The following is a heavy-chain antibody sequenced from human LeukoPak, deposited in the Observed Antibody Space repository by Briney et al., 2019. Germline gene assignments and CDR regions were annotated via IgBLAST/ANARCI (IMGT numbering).Heavy chain of an antibody. D-gene: IGHD2-15*01. CDR3: VRETQVSVVVVAATSFDY. J-gene: IGHJ4*02. Sequence: GASVKVSCKASGYTFTSYYMHWVRQAPGQGLEWMGIINPSGGSTSYAQKFQGRVTMTRDTSTSTVCMELSSLRSEDTAVYYCVRETQVSVVVVAATSFDYWGQGTLVTVSS. CDR2: INPSGGST. V-gene: IGHV1-46*01. CDR1: GYTFTSYY.